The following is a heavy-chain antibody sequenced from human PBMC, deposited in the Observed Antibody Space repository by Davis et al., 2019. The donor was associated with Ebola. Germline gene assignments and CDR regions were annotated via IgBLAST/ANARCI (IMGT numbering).Heavy chain of an antibody. D-gene: IGHD6-13*01. Sequence: GESLKISCAASGFTFNIFDMHWVRQAPGKGLEWVSYMSHSSNTIYYADSVKGRFTISRDNAKNSLYLQMNSLRDEDTAVYYCARFSGRTASGGFKGGMDVRGKGTTITVSS. CDR2: MSHSSNTI. CDR1: GFTFNIFD. V-gene: IGHV3-48*02. CDR3: ARFSGRTASGGFKGGMDV. J-gene: IGHJ6*04.